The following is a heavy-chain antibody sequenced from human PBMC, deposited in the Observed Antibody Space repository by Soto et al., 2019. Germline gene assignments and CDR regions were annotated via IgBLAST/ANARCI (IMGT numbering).Heavy chain of an antibody. J-gene: IGHJ4*02. CDR3: ARETVATRYYFDY. CDR1: GGSISSGGYS. V-gene: IGHV4-30-2*01. D-gene: IGHD5-12*01. Sequence: PSETLSLTCAVSGGSISSGGYSWSWIRQPPGKGLEWIGYIYHSGSTYYNPSLKSRVTISVDRSKNQFSLKLSSVTAADTAVYYCARETVATRYYFDYWGQGTLVTVSS. CDR2: IYHSGST.